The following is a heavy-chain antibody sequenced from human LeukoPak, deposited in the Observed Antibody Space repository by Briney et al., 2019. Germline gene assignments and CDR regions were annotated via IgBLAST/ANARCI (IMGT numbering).Heavy chain of an antibody. J-gene: IGHJ4*02. CDR2: IRYDGSNK. CDR1: GFTFSSYG. Sequence: GGSLRLSCAASGFTFSSYGMHWVRQAPGKGLEWVAFIRYDGSNKYYADSVKGRFAISRDNSKNTLYLQMNSLRAEDTAVYYCAKVPASWYFDYWAREPWSPSPQ. D-gene: IGHD1-1*01. V-gene: IGHV3-30*02. CDR3: AKVPASWYFDY.